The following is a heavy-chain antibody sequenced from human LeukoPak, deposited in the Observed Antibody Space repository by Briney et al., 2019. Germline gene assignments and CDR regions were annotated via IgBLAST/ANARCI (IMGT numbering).Heavy chain of an antibody. CDR3: AREPFIVGATKEAFDI. Sequence: ASVKVSCKASGYTFTGYYMHWVRQAPGQGLEWMGRINPNSGGTNYAQKFQGRVTMTRDTSISTAYMELSRLRSDDTGMYNCAREPFIVGATKEAFDIWGQGTMVTVSS. J-gene: IGHJ3*02. CDR2: INPNSGGT. CDR1: GYTFTGYY. D-gene: IGHD1-26*01. V-gene: IGHV1-2*05.